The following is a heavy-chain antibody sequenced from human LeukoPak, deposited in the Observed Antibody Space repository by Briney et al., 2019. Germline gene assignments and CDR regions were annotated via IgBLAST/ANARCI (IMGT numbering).Heavy chain of an antibody. D-gene: IGHD1-26*01. J-gene: IGHJ4*02. CDR3: AKRDIVGATKDYFDH. CDR2: IPYDGNNK. V-gene: IGHV3-30*18. CDR1: GFTFSDYG. Sequence: GGSLRLSCVASGFTFSDYGMHWVRQAPGKGLEWLAVIPYDGNNKYYTDSVKGRLTISRDNSENTLHLQMNSLRTEDTAVYYCAKRDIVGATKDYFDHWGRGTLVTVSS.